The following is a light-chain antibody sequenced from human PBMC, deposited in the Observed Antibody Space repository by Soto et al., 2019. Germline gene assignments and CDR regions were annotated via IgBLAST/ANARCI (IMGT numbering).Light chain of an antibody. J-gene: IGLJ1*01. CDR2: GNS. CDR3: QSYDSSLSGYV. CDR1: SSNIGARYE. V-gene: IGLV1-40*01. Sequence: QSVLTQPPSVSGAPGQRVTVSCTGSSSNIGARYEVHWYQQLPGTAPKLLIYGNSNRPSGVPDRFSSSKSGTSASLAITGLQAEDEADYYCQSYDSSLSGYVFGTGTKLTVL.